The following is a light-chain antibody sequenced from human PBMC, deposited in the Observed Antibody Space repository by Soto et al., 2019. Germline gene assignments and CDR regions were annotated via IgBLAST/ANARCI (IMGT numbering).Light chain of an antibody. V-gene: IGLV1-47*01. CDR2: RNN. CDR1: SSNIGSNY. CDR3: AACDDSRRGV. J-gene: IGLJ2*01. Sequence: QSVLTQPPSASGTPGQRVTLSCSGSSSNIGSNYVYWYQQLPGTAPKLLIYRNNQRPSGVPDRFSGSKSGTSASLAISGLRYEDEADYYCAACDDSRRGVFGGGTKVTVL.